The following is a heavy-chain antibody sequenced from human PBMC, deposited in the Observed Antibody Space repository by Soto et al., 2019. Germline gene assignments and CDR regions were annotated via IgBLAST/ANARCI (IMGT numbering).Heavy chain of an antibody. Sequence: SETPSLTCTVSGGSISSYYWSWFRQPPGKGLEWIGYIYYSGSTNYNPSLKSRVTISVDTSKNQFSLKLSSVTAADTAVYYCARDVYSSSWYGWFDPWGQGTLVTVSS. J-gene: IGHJ5*02. CDR2: IYYSGST. CDR3: ARDVYSSSWYGWFDP. CDR1: GGSISSYY. D-gene: IGHD6-13*01. V-gene: IGHV4-59*01.